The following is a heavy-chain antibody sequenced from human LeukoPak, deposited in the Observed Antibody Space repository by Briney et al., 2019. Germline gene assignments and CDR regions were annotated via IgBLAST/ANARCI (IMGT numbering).Heavy chain of an antibody. CDR3: ARIPGDRPDD. Sequence: SETLSLTCAVSGASMTSYYWSWIRQPPGKGLEWVGYMYFGERTNYNPSLKSRATISIDTSKEQFSLNLKSVTAADTAVYYCARIPGDRPDDWGQGTLVTVS. V-gene: IGHV4-59*01. J-gene: IGHJ4*02. CDR1: GASMTSYY. D-gene: IGHD7-27*01. CDR2: MYFGERT.